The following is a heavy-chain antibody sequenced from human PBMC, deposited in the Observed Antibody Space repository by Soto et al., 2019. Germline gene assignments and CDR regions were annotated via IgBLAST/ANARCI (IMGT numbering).Heavy chain of an antibody. CDR2: IKSDGSNK. V-gene: IGHV3-74*01. J-gene: IGHJ5*02. CDR1: GFTFRNYW. D-gene: IGHD6-13*01. Sequence: EVQLVESGGGLVQPGGSLRLSCAASGFTFRNYWMYWVRQAPGKGLVWVSRIKSDGSNKGYADSVKGRFTISRDNAKNTLDLEMNSLRVEDTAVYYCARVVGSWSPRFDPWGQGTLVTVSS. CDR3: ARVVGSWSPRFDP.